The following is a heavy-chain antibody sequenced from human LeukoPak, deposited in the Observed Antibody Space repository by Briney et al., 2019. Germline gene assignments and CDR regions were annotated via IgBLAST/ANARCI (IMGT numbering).Heavy chain of an antibody. CDR2: ISASGGST. Sequence: GGSLRLSCAASGFTFSSSAMSWVRQVPGKGLEWVSGISASGGSTYYADSVRGRFTISRDNSKNTLYVQMNSLRDEDTAVYYCAKDQRCESPHYLDSWGQGTLVTVSS. CDR3: AKDQRCESPHYLDS. CDR1: GFTFSSSA. V-gene: IGHV3-23*01. D-gene: IGHD2-8*01. J-gene: IGHJ4*02.